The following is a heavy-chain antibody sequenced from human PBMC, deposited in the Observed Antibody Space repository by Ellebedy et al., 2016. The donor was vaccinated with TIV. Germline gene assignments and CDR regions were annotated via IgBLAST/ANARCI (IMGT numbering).Heavy chain of an antibody. CDR2: IKFD. CDR3: ARDTVQVPDGDVFDM. J-gene: IGHJ3*02. Sequence: ESLKISCATSGFTFSRYWMAWLRQAPGKGLEYVAHIKFDDADSVKGRFTISRDNARNSLYLQMNSLRVDDTAIYYCARDTVQVPDGDVFDMWGQGTMVTVSS. CDR1: GFTFSRYW. V-gene: IGHV3-7*04. D-gene: IGHD2-2*01.